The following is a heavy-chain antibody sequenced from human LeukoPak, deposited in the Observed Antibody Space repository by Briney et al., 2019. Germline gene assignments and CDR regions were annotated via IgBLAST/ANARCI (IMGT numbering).Heavy chain of an antibody. V-gene: IGHV3-33*01. J-gene: IGHJ4*02. CDR3: ARDSGYDSGYFDY. D-gene: IGHD5-12*01. CDR1: GFTFSSYG. CDR2: IWYDGSNK. Sequence: GGCLRLSCAASGFTFSSYGMHWVRQAPGKRLEWVAVIWYDGSNKCYADSVKGRFTISRDNSKNTLYLQMNSLRAEDTAVYYCARDSGYDSGYFDYWGQGTLVTVSS.